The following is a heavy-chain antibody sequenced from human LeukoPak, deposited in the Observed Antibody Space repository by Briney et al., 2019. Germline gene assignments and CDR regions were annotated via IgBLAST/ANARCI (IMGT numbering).Heavy chain of an antibody. J-gene: IGHJ4*02. CDR2: IRYDGSNK. CDR1: GFTFSSYG. V-gene: IGHV3-30*02. D-gene: IGHD3-22*01. Sequence: GGSLRLSCAASGFTFSSYGMHWVRQAPGKGLEWVAFIRYDGSNKYYADSVKGRFTISRDNSKNTLYLQMNSLRAEDTAVYYCAPRRGRYYYDSSGYNGYWGQGTLVTVSS. CDR3: APRRGRYYYDSSGYNGY.